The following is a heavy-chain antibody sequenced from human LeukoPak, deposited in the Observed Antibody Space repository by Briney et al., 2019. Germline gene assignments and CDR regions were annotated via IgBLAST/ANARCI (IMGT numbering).Heavy chain of an antibody. D-gene: IGHD3-22*01. CDR2: INTDGSIT. CDR1: GFTFSSYW. V-gene: IGHV3-74*01. J-gene: IGHJ3*02. CDR3: ATDRDSSGFAFHI. Sequence: PGGSLRLSCAASGFTFSSYWMHWVRQAPRKGLVWVSRINTDGSITSYADSVKGRFTISRDNAKNTLYLQMNSLRAEDTAVYYCATDRDSSGFAFHIWGQGTMVTVSS.